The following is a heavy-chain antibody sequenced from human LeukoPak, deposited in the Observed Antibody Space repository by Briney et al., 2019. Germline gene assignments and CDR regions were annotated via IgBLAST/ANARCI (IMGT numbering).Heavy chain of an antibody. Sequence: GGSLRLSCAVSEFPFSKAWMSWVRQAPGKGLEWVGRIKSKTDGGTTDYAAPVKGRFTISRDDSKNTLYLQMNSLKTEDTAVYYCTSVGFGPYHFDNWGQGTLVTVSS. D-gene: IGHD3-10*01. CDR1: EFPFSKAW. CDR2: IKSKTDGGTT. J-gene: IGHJ4*02. CDR3: TSVGFGPYHFDN. V-gene: IGHV3-15*01.